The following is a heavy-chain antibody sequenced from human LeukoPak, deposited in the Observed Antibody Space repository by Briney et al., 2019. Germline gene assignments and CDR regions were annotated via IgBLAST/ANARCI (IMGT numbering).Heavy chain of an antibody. V-gene: IGHV3-33*01. D-gene: IGHD4-17*01. J-gene: IGHJ4*02. CDR2: IWYDGSNK. Sequence: PGRSLRLSCAASGFTFSSYGMHWVRQAPGKGREWVAVIWYDGSNKYYADSVKGRFTISRDNSKNTLYLQMNSLRAEDTAVYYCAIDHYGDYGGYWGQGTLVTVSS. CDR3: AIDHYGDYGGY. CDR1: GFTFSSYG.